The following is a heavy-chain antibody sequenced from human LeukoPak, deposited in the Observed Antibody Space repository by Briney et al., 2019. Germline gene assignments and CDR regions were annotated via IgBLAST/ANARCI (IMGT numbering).Heavy chain of an antibody. CDR2: INHSGST. CDR1: GGSCSGYY. CDR3: ARLRSRATPRRFSLGY. V-gene: IGHV4-34*01. J-gene: IGHJ4*02. Sequence: PSETLSLXCAVYGGSCSGYYWSWIRQPPGKGLESIGEINHSGSTNYNPSLKSRVTISVDTSKNQFSLKLSSVTAADTAVYYCARLRSRATPRRFSLGYWGQGTLVTVSS. D-gene: IGHD3-3*01.